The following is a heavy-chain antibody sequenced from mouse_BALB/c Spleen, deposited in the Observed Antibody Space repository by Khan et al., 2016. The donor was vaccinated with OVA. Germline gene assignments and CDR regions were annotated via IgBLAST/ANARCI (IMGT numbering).Heavy chain of an antibody. D-gene: IGHD2-3*01. CDR1: GFSLTTYG. J-gene: IGHJ4*01. CDR3: SRFYDGYYYTVDY. CDR2: IWAGGDT. V-gene: IGHV2-9*02. Sequence: QMQLEESGPGLVAPSQSLSITCTVSGFSLTTYGVHWVRQPPGKGLEWLGVIWAGGDTNYNSALMSRLSISKDNSKSQVFLKMNSLQTDDTAMYYCSRFYDGYYYTVDYWGQGTSGTVSS.